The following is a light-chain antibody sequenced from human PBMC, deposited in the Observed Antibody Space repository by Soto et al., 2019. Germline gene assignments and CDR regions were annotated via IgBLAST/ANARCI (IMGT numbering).Light chain of an antibody. CDR3: QQYNNWPIT. CDR2: GAS. CDR1: QSVSSK. Sequence: EIVMTQSPATLSVSPGEGATLSCRASQSVSSKLALYQQKPAHAPSRLLFGASTTAAGIPARFSGSGSGTEFTLTISSLQSEDFEIYYCQQYNNWPITFGQGTRLEIK. V-gene: IGKV3-15*01. J-gene: IGKJ5*01.